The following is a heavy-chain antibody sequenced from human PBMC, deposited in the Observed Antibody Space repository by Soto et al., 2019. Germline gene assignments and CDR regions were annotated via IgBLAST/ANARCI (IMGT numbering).Heavy chain of an antibody. CDR3: AKDAAMVSSTFNYFDY. J-gene: IGHJ4*02. CDR2: IGGSGGYK. V-gene: IGHV3-23*01. CDR1: GFFFSSYA. Sequence: EVQLLESGGGLVQPGGSLRLSCAATGFFFSSYAMSWVRQAPGKGLEWVSGIGGSGGYKSYADSVKGRFTISRDNSKNTPYLQMESLGAEYAAVYYCAKDAAMVSSTFNYFDYWGQGTLVAVSS. D-gene: IGHD6-13*01.